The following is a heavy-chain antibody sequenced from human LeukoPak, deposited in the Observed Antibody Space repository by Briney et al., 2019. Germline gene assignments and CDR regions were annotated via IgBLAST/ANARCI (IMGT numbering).Heavy chain of an antibody. Sequence: PSKTLSLTCTVSGGSISSSSYYWGWIRQPPGKGLDWIGSISYRGTTFYNPSLKSRVTISVDTSKNQFFLRVSSVTAADTALYYCARGPHPGGAGYNLVDHWGQGTLVTVSP. J-gene: IGHJ4*02. D-gene: IGHD5-24*01. CDR1: GGSISSSSYY. V-gene: IGHV4-39*01. CDR2: ISYRGTT. CDR3: ARGPHPGGAGYNLVDH.